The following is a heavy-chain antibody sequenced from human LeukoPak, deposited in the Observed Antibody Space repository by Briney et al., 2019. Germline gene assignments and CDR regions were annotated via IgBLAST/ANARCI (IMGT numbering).Heavy chain of an antibody. Sequence: PGGSLRLSCAASGFTFSSYAMSWVRQAPGKGLEWVSTISGSGGSTYYADSVKGRFTISRDTSKNTLYLQMNSLRADDTAVYYCAKDHGSSWEKGDYFDSWGQGTLVTVSS. J-gene: IGHJ4*02. CDR3: AKDHGSSWEKGDYFDS. CDR2: ISGSGGST. D-gene: IGHD6-13*01. V-gene: IGHV3-23*01. CDR1: GFTFSSYA.